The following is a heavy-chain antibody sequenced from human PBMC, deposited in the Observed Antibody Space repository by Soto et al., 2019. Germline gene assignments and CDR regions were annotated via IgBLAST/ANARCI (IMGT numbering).Heavy chain of an antibody. J-gene: IGHJ5*02. Sequence: GASVKVSCKASGYTFTSYGISWVRQAPGQGLEWMGGIIPIFGNANYAQKFQGRVTITADESTSTAYMELSSLRSEDTAVYYCARANSSRLPTRNTNNWFDPWGQGTLVTVSS. D-gene: IGHD6-13*01. CDR2: IIPIFGNA. CDR1: GYTFTSYG. V-gene: IGHV1-69*13. CDR3: ARANSSRLPTRNTNNWFDP.